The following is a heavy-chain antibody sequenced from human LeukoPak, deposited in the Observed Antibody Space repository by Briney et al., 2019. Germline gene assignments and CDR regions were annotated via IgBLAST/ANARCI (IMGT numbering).Heavy chain of an antibody. J-gene: IGHJ3*02. V-gene: IGHV1-18*01. D-gene: IGHD3-22*01. Sequence: ASVKVSCKASGYTFTSYGISWVRQAPGQGLEWMGWISAYNGNTNYAQKLQGRVTVTTDTSTSTAYMELRSLRSDDTAVYYCASGYYYDSSGYYDAFDIWGQGTMVTVSS. CDR1: GYTFTSYG. CDR3: ASGYYYDSSGYYDAFDI. CDR2: ISAYNGNT.